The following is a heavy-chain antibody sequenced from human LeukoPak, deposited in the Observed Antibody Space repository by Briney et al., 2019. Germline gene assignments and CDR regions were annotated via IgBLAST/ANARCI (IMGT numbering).Heavy chain of an antibody. J-gene: IGHJ4*02. CDR1: GFTFSSYE. V-gene: IGHV3-48*03. CDR2: ISTSVSTT. Sequence: GGSLRLSCAASGFTFSSYEMNWVRQAPGKGLEWVSYISTSVSTTYYADSGKGRFTISRDNGKNSLYLQMNSLRDEDTAVYYCARYGRLGGESFDYWGQGNLVSVSS. D-gene: IGHD2-21*01. CDR3: ARYGRLGGESFDY.